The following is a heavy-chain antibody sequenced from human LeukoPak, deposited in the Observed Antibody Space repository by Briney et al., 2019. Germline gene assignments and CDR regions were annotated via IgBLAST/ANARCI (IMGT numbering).Heavy chain of an antibody. D-gene: IGHD2-2*01. CDR2: IYHSGST. V-gene: IGHV4-38-2*01. CDR3: ARQPKTYCSSTSCSPGYYYYYMDV. CDR1: GYAISSCYY. Sequence: SYTLSLTYAVSGYAISSCYYWRSIRHPPGKVLQWIGSIYHSGSTNYNPSLKSRVTISVDTSKNQFSLKLSSVTAVDTAVYYCARQPKTYCSSTSCSPGYYYYYMDVWGKGTTVTVSS. J-gene: IGHJ6*03.